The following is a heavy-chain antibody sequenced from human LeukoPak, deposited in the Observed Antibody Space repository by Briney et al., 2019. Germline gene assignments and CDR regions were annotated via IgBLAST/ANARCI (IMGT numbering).Heavy chain of an antibody. CDR2: IKSKTDGGTT. CDR1: GFTLSNAW. CDR3: ALGSIVVVVAAKYDAFDI. V-gene: IGHV3-15*01. D-gene: IGHD2-15*01. J-gene: IGHJ3*02. Sequence: GGSLRLSCAASGFTLSNAWMSWVRQAPGKGLEWVGRIKSKTDGGTTDYAAPVKGRFTISRDDSKNTLYLQMNSLKTEDTAVYYCALGSIVVVVAAKYDAFDIWGQGTMVTVSS.